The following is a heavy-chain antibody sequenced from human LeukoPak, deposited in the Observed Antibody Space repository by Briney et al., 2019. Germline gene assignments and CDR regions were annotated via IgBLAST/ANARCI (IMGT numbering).Heavy chain of an antibody. CDR2: IYTSGST. V-gene: IGHV4-59*10. Sequence: SETLSLTCAVYGGSFSGYYWSWIRQPAGKGLEWIGRIYTSGSTNYNPSLKSRVTISVDTSKNQFSLKLSSVTAADTAVYYCARWGEYDYVWGSYRLDAFDIWGQGTMVTVSS. CDR3: ARWGEYDYVWGSYRLDAFDI. D-gene: IGHD3-16*02. CDR1: GGSFSGYY. J-gene: IGHJ3*02.